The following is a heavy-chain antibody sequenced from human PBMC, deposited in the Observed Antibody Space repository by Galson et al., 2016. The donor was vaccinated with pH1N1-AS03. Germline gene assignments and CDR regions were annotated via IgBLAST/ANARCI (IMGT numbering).Heavy chain of an antibody. Sequence: SVKVSCKASGYTFTNYDINWVRQATGQGSEWMGWMNPGSGGAGYAQKFQGRVAMTRNTAITTAYMELSGLTPEDTATYYCATPCRKNTNYFDNSGSWGQGTLVSVSS. CDR1: GYTFTNYD. CDR2: MNPGSGGA. CDR3: ATPCRKNTNYFDNSGS. J-gene: IGHJ1*01. D-gene: IGHD6-19*01. V-gene: IGHV1-8*02.